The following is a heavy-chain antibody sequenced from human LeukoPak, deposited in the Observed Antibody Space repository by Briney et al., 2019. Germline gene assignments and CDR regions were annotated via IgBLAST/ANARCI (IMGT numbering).Heavy chain of an antibody. V-gene: IGHV1-2*06. Sequence: ASVKVSCKASGYTFTGYYMHWVRQAPGQGLEWMGRINPNSGGTNYAQKFQGMGTMTRDTSISTAYMELSRLRSDDTAVYYCARGTYYYDSSGYFDYWGQGTLVTVSS. CDR3: ARGTYYYDSSGYFDY. D-gene: IGHD3-22*01. CDR2: INPNSGGT. CDR1: GYTFTGYY. J-gene: IGHJ4*02.